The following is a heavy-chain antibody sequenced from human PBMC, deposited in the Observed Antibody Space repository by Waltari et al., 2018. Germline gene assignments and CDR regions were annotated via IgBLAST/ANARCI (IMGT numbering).Heavy chain of an antibody. V-gene: IGHV4-39*02. CDR3: ARRGDWLPLDAFDI. CDR2: IYPGGDT. D-gene: IGHD2-15*01. J-gene: IGHJ3*02. Sequence: QLQLQESGPGLVKSSETLSLTCTVSGGSISRSAYYWVWLRHPPGKELEWIGSIYPGGDTYYHSSLESRVRLSVDRSSNHFSMRLRSVTAADTAVYYCARRGDWLPLDAFDIWGQGTVVTVSS. CDR1: GGSISRSAYY.